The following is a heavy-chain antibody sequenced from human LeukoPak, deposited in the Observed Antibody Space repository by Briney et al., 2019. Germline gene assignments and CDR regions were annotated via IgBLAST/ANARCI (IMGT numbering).Heavy chain of an antibody. V-gene: IGHV1-2*06. CDR1: GYTFTGYY. CDR3: ARDPYGSGSYIDY. Sequence: ASVKVSCKASGYTFTGYYKHWVRQAPGQGLERMGRINPNSGGTNYAQKFQGRVTMTRDTSISTAYMELSRLRSDDTAVYYCARDPYGSGSYIDYWGQGTLVTVSS. CDR2: INPNSGGT. J-gene: IGHJ4*02. D-gene: IGHD3-10*01.